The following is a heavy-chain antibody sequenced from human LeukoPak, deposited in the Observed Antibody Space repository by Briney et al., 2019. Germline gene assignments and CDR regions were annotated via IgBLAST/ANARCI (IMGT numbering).Heavy chain of an antibody. CDR1: GYSISSVYY. J-gene: IGHJ4*02. Sequence: SETLSLTCTVSGYSISSVYYWGWIRQPPGKGLEWIGSIYHSGSTYYNPSLKRRVTISVDTSKNQFSLKLSSVTAADTAVYYCAGYGDWYYFDYWGQGTLVTVSS. D-gene: IGHD4-17*01. CDR2: IYHSGST. V-gene: IGHV4-38-2*02. CDR3: AGYGDWYYFDY.